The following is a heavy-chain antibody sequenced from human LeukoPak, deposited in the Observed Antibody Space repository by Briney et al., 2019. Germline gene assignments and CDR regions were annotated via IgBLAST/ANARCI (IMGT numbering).Heavy chain of an antibody. D-gene: IGHD5-24*01. CDR2: IFYSGNT. CDR3: ARHRVGRWLQPYYFDY. J-gene: IGHJ4*02. Sequence: PSETLSLTCTVSGGSISSHYWSWIRQPPGKGLEWIGYIFYSGNTNYNPSLKSRVTISVDTSKNQFSLKLSSVTAADTAVYYCARHRVGRWLQPYYFDYWGQGTLVTVSS. V-gene: IGHV4-59*08. CDR1: GGSISSHY.